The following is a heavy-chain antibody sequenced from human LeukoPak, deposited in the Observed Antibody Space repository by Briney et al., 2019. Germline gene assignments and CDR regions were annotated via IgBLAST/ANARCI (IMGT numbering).Heavy chain of an antibody. Sequence: SETLSLTCSVSGGSMSRGIYYWGWIRQPPGKGLEWIGSIYYSGSTYYNPSLRSRVTISVDTSKNQFSLRLSSVTAADTAVYYCERQDYDSSGRVFPDSFDVWGQGTMVTVSS. CDR2: IYYSGST. CDR3: ERQDYDSSGRVFPDSFDV. CDR1: GGSMSRGIYY. V-gene: IGHV4-39*01. D-gene: IGHD3-22*01. J-gene: IGHJ3*01.